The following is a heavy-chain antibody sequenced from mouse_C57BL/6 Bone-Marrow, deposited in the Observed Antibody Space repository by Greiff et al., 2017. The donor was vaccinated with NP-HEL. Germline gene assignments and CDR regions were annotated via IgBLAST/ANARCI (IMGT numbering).Heavy chain of an antibody. Sequence: DVLLVQSGGGLVKPGGSLKLSCAASGFTFSSYAMSWVRQTPEKRLEWVATISHGGSYTYYPDNVKGRFTISRDNAKNNLYLQMSHLKSEDTAMYYCARDSRTMFFDYGGRGTAPTVTA. CDR3: ARDSRTMFFDY. V-gene: IGHV5-4*01. CDR1: GFTFSSYA. D-gene: IGHD3-1*01. CDR2: ISHGGSYT. J-gene: IGHJ2*01.